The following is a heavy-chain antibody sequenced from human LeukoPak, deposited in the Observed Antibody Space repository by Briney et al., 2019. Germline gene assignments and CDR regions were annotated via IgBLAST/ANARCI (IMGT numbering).Heavy chain of an antibody. CDR3: AKDPLGYCSSTSCYANWFDP. CDR2: ISYDGSNK. D-gene: IGHD2-2*01. Sequence: PGGSLRLSCAASGFTFSSYGMHWVRQAPGKGLEWVAVISYDGSNKYYADSVKGRFTISRDNSKNTLYLQMNSLRAEDTAVYYCAKDPLGYCSSTSCYANWFDPWGQGTLVTVSS. J-gene: IGHJ5*02. CDR1: GFTFSSYG. V-gene: IGHV3-30*18.